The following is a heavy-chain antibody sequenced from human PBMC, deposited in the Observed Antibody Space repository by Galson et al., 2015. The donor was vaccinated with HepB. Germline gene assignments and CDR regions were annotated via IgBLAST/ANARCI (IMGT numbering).Heavy chain of an antibody. CDR2: IKQDGSEK. CDR3: AREYIVGDGGDY. J-gene: IGHJ4*02. D-gene: IGHD3-16*01. V-gene: IGHV3-7*03. Sequence: SCAASGFIFSSYWMSWVRQASGKGLEWVANIKQDGSEKYYVDSVKGRFTISRDNAKNSLYLQMNSLRAEDTAVYYCAREYIVGDGGDYWGQGTLVTVSS. CDR1: GFIFSSYW.